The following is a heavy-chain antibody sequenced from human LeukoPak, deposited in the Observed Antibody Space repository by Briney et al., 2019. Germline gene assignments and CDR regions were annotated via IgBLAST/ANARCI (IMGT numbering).Heavy chain of an antibody. Sequence: SGTLSLTCAVSGGSISSSNWWSWVRQPPGKGLEWIGEIYHSGSTNYNPSLKSRVTISVDKSKNQFSLRLRSVTAADTAVYFCARGRVSSSTWYSTYYYYFYMDVWGKGTTVTVSS. V-gene: IGHV4-4*02. CDR3: ARGRVSSSTWYSTYYYYFYMDV. D-gene: IGHD4-11*01. CDR2: IYHSGST. J-gene: IGHJ6*03. CDR1: GGSISSSNW.